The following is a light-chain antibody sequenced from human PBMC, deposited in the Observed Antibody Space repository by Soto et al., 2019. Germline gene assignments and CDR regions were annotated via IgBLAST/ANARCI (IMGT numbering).Light chain of an antibody. V-gene: IGKV1-39*01. J-gene: IGKJ1*01. CDR3: QQNYGTPGT. CDR2: GAN. CDR1: QSISRY. Sequence: DIQLTQSPSSLSASVGDRITITSRSSQSISRYLNWYQQRPGTAPKVLIFGANSLQSGVPSRFSGSGSGTEFTLTISSLQPEDFATYYCQQNYGTPGTFGQGTKVDIK.